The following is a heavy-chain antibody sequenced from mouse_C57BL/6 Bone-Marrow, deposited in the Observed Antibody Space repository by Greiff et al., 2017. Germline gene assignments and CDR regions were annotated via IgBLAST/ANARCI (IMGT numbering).Heavy chain of an antibody. J-gene: IGHJ2*01. Sequence: VQLQQPGAELVKPGASVTLSCKASGYTFTSYWMHWVKQRPGQGLEWIGMIHPNSGSTNYNEKFKSKATLTVDKSSSTAYMQLSSLTSEDSAVYYCARSYDGYYVGYFDYWGQGTTLTVSS. CDR2: IHPNSGST. V-gene: IGHV1-64*01. CDR1: GYTFTSYW. D-gene: IGHD2-3*01. CDR3: ARSYDGYYVGYFDY.